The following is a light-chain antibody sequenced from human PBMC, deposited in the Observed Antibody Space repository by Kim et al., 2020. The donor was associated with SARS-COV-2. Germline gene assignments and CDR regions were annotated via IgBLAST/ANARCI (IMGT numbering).Light chain of an antibody. V-gene: IGLV2-14*03. CDR1: SNDVGAHNY. CDR2: DVN. CDR3: SSYTTISTWL. Sequence: QSALTQPASVSGSPGQSITISCTGTSNDVGAHNYVSWYQRHPDKAPKLIIYDVNQRPSGVSSRFSGSKSGNTASLTISGLQAEDEADYYCSSYTTISTWLFGGGTKLTVL. J-gene: IGLJ3*02.